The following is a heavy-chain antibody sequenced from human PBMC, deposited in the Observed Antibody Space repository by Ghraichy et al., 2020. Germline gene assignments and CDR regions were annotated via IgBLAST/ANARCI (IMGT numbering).Heavy chain of an antibody. J-gene: IGHJ4*02. CDR3: ARARGGWCTTTNCFAEYAEY. Sequence: GGSLRLSCVGSEFSFNKFWMSWVRQAPGKGLEWVASIKQGGGEKHYADSLKGRIAISRDNTQNSLFLQLDSLRVDDTAVYYCARARGGWCTTTNCFAEYAEYWGEGNLVTVSS. CDR2: IKQGGGEK. V-gene: IGHV3-7*01. D-gene: IGHD1-26*01. CDR1: EFSFNKFW.